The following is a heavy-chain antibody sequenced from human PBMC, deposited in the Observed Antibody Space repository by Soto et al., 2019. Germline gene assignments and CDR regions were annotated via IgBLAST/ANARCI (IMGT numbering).Heavy chain of an antibody. CDR3: AKHPAAYSWWTPTYGMDV. V-gene: IGHV3-30*18. CDR1: GFTFSSYG. J-gene: IGHJ6*02. D-gene: IGHD6-13*01. CDR2: ISYDGSNK. Sequence: GGSLRLSCAASGFTFSSYGMHWARQAPGKGLEWVAVISYDGSNKYYADSVKGRFTISRDNSKNTLYLQMNSLRAEDTAVYYCAKHPAAYSWWTPTYGMDVWGQGTTVTVSS.